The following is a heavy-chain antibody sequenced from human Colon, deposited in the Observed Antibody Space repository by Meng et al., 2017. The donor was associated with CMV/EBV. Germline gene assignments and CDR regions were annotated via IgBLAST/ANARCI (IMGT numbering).Heavy chain of an antibody. CDR3: ARQYDCSSTSCYAGHDAFDI. CDR1: GGSISSGGYY. D-gene: IGHD2-2*01. J-gene: IGHJ3*02. V-gene: IGHV4-39*01. CDR2: IYYSGST. Sequence: SETLSLTCTVSGGSISSGGYYWSWIRQHPGKGLEWIGYIYYSGSTYYNPSLKSRVTISVDTSKNQFSLKLSSVTAADTAVYYCARQYDCSSTSCYAGHDAFDIWGQGTMVTVSS.